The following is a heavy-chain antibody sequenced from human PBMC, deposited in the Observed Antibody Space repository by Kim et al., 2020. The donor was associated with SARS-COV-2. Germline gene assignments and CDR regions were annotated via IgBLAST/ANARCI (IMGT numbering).Heavy chain of an antibody. J-gene: IGHJ6*02. V-gene: IGHV3-30*04. Sequence: GGSLRLSCAASGFTFSSYAMHWVRQAPGKGLEGVAVISYDGSNKYYADSVKGRFTISRDNSKNTLYLQMNSLRAEDTAVYYCARALGGHYYYGMDVWGQGTQVTVSS. CDR3: ARALGGHYYYGMDV. CDR1: GFTFSSYA. D-gene: IGHD2-15*01. CDR2: ISYDGSNK.